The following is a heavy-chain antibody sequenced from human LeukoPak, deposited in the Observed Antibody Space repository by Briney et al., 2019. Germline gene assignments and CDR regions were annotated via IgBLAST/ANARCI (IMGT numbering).Heavy chain of an antibody. V-gene: IGHV3-48*03. CDR1: GFTFSSYE. Sequence: PGGSLRLSCAASGFTFSSYEMNWVRQAPGKGLEWVSYISSSGSTIYYADSVKGRFTISRDNAKNSLYLQMNSLRAEDTAVNYCARGPLWFGELSLDYWGQGTLVTVSS. D-gene: IGHD3-10*01. CDR3: ARGPLWFGELSLDY. J-gene: IGHJ4*02. CDR2: ISSSGSTI.